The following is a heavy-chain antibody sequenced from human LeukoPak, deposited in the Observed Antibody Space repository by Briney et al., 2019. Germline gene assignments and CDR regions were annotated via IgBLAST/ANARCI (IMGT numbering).Heavy chain of an antibody. J-gene: IGHJ5*02. CDR1: GGSISCGGYY. D-gene: IGHD2-2*01. V-gene: IGHV4-31*03. Sequence: PSETLSLTCTVSGGSISCGGYYWSWIRQHPGKGLEWIGYIYYSGSTYYNPSLKSRVTISVDTSKNQFSLKLSSVTAADTAVYYCARYCSGTSCPTNWFDPWGQGTLVTVSS. CDR3: ARYCSGTSCPTNWFDP. CDR2: IYYSGST.